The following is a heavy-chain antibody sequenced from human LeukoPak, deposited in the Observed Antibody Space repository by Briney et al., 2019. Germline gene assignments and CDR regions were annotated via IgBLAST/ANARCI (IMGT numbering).Heavy chain of an antibody. Sequence: SETLSLTCTVSGGSITGYYWSWIRQPPGKGLEWIGYISYSGSTNSNPSLKSRVTMSVDTSKNQFSLKLSSVTAADTAVYYCARDLQLWTTRDTRGVAQVGYWGQGTLVTVSS. V-gene: IGHV4-59*01. CDR2: ISYSGST. J-gene: IGHJ4*02. CDR1: GGSITGYY. D-gene: IGHD5-18*01. CDR3: ARDLQLWTTRDTRGVAQVGY.